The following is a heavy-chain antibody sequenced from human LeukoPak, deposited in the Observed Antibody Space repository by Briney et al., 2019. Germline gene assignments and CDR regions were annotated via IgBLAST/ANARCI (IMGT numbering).Heavy chain of an antibody. CDR2: IRYDESYK. Sequence: GRSLRLSCAASGFTFSGYGMHWVRQAPGKGLEWVAFIRYDESYKYYADSVKGRFTISRDNSKNTLYLQMNSLRAEDTAVYYCSGIAVAGIYWGQGTLVTVSS. D-gene: IGHD6-19*01. J-gene: IGHJ4*02. CDR3: SGIAVAGIY. V-gene: IGHV3-30*02. CDR1: GFTFSGYG.